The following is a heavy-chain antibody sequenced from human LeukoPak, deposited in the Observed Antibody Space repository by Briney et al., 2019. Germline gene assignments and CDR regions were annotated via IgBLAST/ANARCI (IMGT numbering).Heavy chain of an antibody. CDR2: ISSSGSTI. V-gene: IGHV3-48*03. J-gene: IGHJ2*01. D-gene: IGHD3-9*01. CDR3: AFQTGHVGSVSYFDL. CDR1: GFTFSSYA. Sequence: GGSLRLSCSASGFTFSSYAMNWVRQAPGKGLEWVSFISSSGSTIQYAHSVKGRLTISRDNAKHSLYLQMNGVRAEDTAVYYCAFQTGHVGSVSYFDLWGRGTLVTVSS.